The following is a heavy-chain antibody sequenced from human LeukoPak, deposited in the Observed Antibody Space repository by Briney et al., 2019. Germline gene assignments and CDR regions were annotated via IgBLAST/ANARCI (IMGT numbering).Heavy chain of an antibody. CDR2: ISSSSSYI. Sequence: PGGSLRLSCAASGFTFSSYSMNWVRQAPGKGLEWVSSISSSSSYIYYADSVKGRFTISRDNAKNSLYLQMNSLRAEDTAVYYCASDLPSGWPEYYYYYYMDVWGKGTTVTVSS. V-gene: IGHV3-21*01. D-gene: IGHD6-19*01. J-gene: IGHJ6*03. CDR1: GFTFSSYS. CDR3: ASDLPSGWPEYYYYYYMDV.